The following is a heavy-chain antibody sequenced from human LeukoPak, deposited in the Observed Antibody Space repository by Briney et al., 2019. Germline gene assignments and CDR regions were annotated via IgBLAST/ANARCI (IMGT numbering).Heavy chain of an antibody. J-gene: IGHJ5*02. D-gene: IGHD4-17*01. V-gene: IGHV1-18*01. CDR2: ISAYNGHT. Sequence: ASVKVSCKASGYTFTSYGITWVRQAPGQGLEWMGWISAYNGHTNYAQKFQGRVTMTTDTSTTTAYMELRSLRSDDTAVYYCARDRYGDYLSRFDPWGQGTLVTVSS. CDR3: ARDRYGDYLSRFDP. CDR1: GYTFTSYG.